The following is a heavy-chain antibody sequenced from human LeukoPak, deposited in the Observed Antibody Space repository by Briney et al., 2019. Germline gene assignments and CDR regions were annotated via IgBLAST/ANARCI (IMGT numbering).Heavy chain of an antibody. V-gene: IGHV4-59*01. J-gene: IGHJ4*02. CDR2: IYYSGST. Sequence: SETLSLTCTVSGGSINTYYWGWIRQPPGKGLEWIGYIYYSGSTNYNPSLKSRVTISVDTSKNQFSLKLSSVTAADTAVYYCARKSFHSSSYDFWGQGTLVTVSS. D-gene: IGHD6-13*01. CDR1: GGSINTYY. CDR3: ARKSFHSSSYDF.